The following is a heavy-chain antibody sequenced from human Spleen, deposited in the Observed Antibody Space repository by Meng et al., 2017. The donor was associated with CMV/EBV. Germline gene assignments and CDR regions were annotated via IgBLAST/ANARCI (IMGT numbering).Heavy chain of an antibody. CDR1: GYIFRNYA. Sequence: QIQLVQSAPEVKKPGASVKVSCRASGYIFRNYAISWVRQAPGQGLEWMGYIRGHNGDTSYAQKYQGRLTLSIDAARSTAYMEIRSLTYDDTAVYYCARDDPGDPLDFWGQGTLVTVSS. CDR3: ARDDPGDPLDF. J-gene: IGHJ4*02. CDR2: IRGHNGDT. V-gene: IGHV1-18*01. D-gene: IGHD3-16*01.